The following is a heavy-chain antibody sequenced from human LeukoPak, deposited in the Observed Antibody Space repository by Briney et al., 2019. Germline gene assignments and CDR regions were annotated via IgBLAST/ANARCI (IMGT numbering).Heavy chain of an antibody. Sequence: SETLSLTCSVSGDSISSGSYYWSWIRQPAGKGLEWIGNIFYSGSTYYSPSLKSRVTISLDTSRNQFSLKLNSVTAADTAVYYCAKSNGYGLADIWGQGTMVTVSS. D-gene: IGHD6-13*01. J-gene: IGHJ3*02. V-gene: IGHV4-39*07. CDR3: AKSNGYGLADI. CDR1: GDSISSGSYY. CDR2: IFYSGST.